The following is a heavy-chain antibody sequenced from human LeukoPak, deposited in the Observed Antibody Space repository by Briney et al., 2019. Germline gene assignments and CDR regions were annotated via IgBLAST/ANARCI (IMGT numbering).Heavy chain of an antibody. CDR3: AREPYSSGTYYGDY. J-gene: IGHJ4*02. V-gene: IGHV4-39*02. Sequence: SETLSLTCTVSGGSIMSSIYYWGWIRQPPGKGLEWIGSIYYSGNTYYNPSLKSRVTIYVDTSKDQFSLTLSAVTAADTAVYYCAREPYSSGTYYGDYWGQGTLVTVSS. D-gene: IGHD3-22*01. CDR1: GGSIMSSIYY. CDR2: IYYSGNT.